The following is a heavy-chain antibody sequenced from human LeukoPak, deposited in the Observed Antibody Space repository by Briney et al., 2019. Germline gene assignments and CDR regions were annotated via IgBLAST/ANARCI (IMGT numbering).Heavy chain of an antibody. Sequence: GGSLRLSCAASGFTFSSYGMHWVRQAPGKGLEWVAVVSYDGGSKHYQDSVNGRFTISRDNSKNTLYLQMNSLRAEDTAVYYCVSFYETYWGRGTLVTVSS. J-gene: IGHJ4*02. V-gene: IGHV3-30*03. CDR2: VSYDGGSK. CDR3: VSFYETY. CDR1: GFTFSSYG. D-gene: IGHD2/OR15-2a*01.